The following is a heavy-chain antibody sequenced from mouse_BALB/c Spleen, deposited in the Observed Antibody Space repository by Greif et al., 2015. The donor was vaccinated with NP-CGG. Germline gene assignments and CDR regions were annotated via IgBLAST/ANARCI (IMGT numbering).Heavy chain of an antibody. V-gene: IGHV5-9-4*01. D-gene: IGHD1-1*01. J-gene: IGHJ1*01. CDR1: GFTFSSYA. CDR3: ARDRGSSSYWYFDV. CDR2: ISSGGRFT. Sequence: EVKLVESGGGLVKPGGSLKLSCAASGFTFSSYAMSWVRQSPEKRLEWVAEISSGGRFTYYPDTVTGRSTISRDNAKNTLYLEMSSLRSEDTAMYYCARDRGSSSYWYFDVWGAGTTVTVSS.